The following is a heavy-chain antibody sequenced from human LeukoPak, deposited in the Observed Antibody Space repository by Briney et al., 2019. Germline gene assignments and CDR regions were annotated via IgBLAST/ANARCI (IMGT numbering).Heavy chain of an antibody. CDR2: ISAYNGNT. D-gene: IGHD3-3*01. V-gene: IGHV1-18*01. Sequence: ASVKVSCKASGYTFTSYGISWVRQAPGQGLEWMGWISAYNGNTNYAQKLQGRVTMTTDTSTSTAYMELRSLRSDDTAVYYCASGTIFGVYYYYGIDVWGQGTTVAVSS. CDR1: GYTFTSYG. CDR3: ASGTIFGVYYYYGIDV. J-gene: IGHJ6*02.